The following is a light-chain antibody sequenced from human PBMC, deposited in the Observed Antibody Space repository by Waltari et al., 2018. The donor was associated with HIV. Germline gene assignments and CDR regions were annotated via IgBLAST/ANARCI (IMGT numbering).Light chain of an antibody. Sequence: SYELTQPPSVSVSPGQTANLACSGSKLGDKFVCWYQHKSGQSPVLVIYHDDDRPSGIPERFSGSNSGDTATLTISGTQPMDEADYYGQAWDSGSNGVFGGGTRLTVL. CDR2: HDD. V-gene: IGLV3-1*01. J-gene: IGLJ3*02. CDR1: KLGDKF. CDR3: QAWDSGSNGV.